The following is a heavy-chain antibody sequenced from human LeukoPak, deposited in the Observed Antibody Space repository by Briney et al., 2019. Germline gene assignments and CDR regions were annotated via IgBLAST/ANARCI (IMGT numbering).Heavy chain of an antibody. V-gene: IGHV3-30*18. Sequence: GGSLRLSCAASGFTFSSYGMHWVRQAPGKGLEWVAVISYDGSNKYYADSVKGRFTISRDNSKNTLYLQMNSLRAEDTAVYYCAKITVVGATTADYWGQGTLVTVSS. CDR2: ISYDGSNK. CDR3: AKITVVGATTADY. J-gene: IGHJ4*02. CDR1: GFTFSSYG. D-gene: IGHD1-26*01.